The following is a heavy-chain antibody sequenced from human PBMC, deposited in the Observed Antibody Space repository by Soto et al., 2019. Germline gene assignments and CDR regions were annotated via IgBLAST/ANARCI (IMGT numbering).Heavy chain of an antibody. Sequence: GESLKISCKGSVYSFTSYWISWVRQMPGKGLEWMGRIDPSDSYTNYSPSFQGHVTISADKSISTAYLQWSSLKASDTAMYYCARHIGKQLVRGYYYYGMDVWGQGTTVTVSS. CDR2: IDPSDSYT. CDR1: VYSFTSYW. CDR3: ARHIGKQLVRGYYYYGMDV. J-gene: IGHJ6*02. D-gene: IGHD6-6*01. V-gene: IGHV5-10-1*01.